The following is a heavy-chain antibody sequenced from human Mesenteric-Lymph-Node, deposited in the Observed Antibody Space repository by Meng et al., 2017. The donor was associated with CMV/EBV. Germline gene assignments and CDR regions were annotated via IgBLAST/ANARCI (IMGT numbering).Heavy chain of an antibody. CDR1: GFTFSSYA. CDR2: ISYDGSNK. CDR3: ARDLRGGLDY. J-gene: IGHJ4*02. V-gene: IGHV3-30-3*01. Sequence: GESLKISCAASGFTFSSYAMHWVRQAPGKGLEWVAVISYDGSNKYYADSVKGRFTISRDNSKNTLYLQMNSLRAEDTAVYYCARDLRGGLDYWGQGTLVTVSS. D-gene: IGHD2-15*01.